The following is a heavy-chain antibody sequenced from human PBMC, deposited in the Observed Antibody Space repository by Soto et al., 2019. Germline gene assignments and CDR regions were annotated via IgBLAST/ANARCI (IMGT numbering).Heavy chain of an antibody. CDR3: ARADSNSPTKQGFDP. D-gene: IGHD6-6*01. CDR2: IYYSGST. V-gene: IGHV4-59*08. J-gene: IGHJ5*02. Sequence: TSETLSLTCTVSGGSISSYYWSWIRQPPGKGLEWIGYIYYSGSTNYNPSLKSRVTISVDTSKNQFSLKLSSVTAADTAVYHCARADSNSPTKQGFDPWGQGTLVTVSS. CDR1: GGSISSYY.